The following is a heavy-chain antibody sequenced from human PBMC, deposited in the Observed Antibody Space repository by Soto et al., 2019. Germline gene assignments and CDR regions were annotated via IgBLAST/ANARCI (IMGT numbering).Heavy chain of an antibody. J-gene: IGHJ6*02. D-gene: IGHD6-13*01. CDR3: ARHVGQQLRYYYYGLDV. CDR1: GDSISSSNYY. CDR2: IFYSGST. Sequence: SETLSLTCTVSGDSISSSNYYWGWIRQPPGKGLEWIGNIFYSGSTYYHPSLKSRVTISVDTSKNQFSLKLSSVTAADAATYYCARHVGQQLRYYYYGLDVWGQGAAVTVSS. V-gene: IGHV4-39*01.